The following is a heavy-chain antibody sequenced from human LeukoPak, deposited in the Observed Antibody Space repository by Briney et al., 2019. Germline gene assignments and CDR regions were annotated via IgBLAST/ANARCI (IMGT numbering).Heavy chain of an antibody. CDR2: ISGDGGST. CDR1: GFIFDNYA. CDR3: ASYNYDSSGYYNY. D-gene: IGHD3-22*01. J-gene: IGHJ4*02. Sequence: GGSLRLSCAAPGFIFDNYAIHWVRQAPGKGLEWVSLISGDGGSTFYADSVRGRFTISRDKSKNTLFVQMNSLRAEDTAVYYCASYNYDSSGYYNYWGQGTLVTVSS. V-gene: IGHV3-43*02.